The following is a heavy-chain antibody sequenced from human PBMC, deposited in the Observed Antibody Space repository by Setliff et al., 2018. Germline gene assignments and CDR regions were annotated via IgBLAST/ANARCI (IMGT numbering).Heavy chain of an antibody. J-gene: IGHJ5*02. CDR1: DVSISGYY. Sequence: SETLSLTCTVSDVSISGYYWSWIRQPPGKGLEWIGYIHSSGRSNYNPSLKSRVTISFNTSKNQISLKLTSVTAADTAVYYCARGYCSSPSCFFAGWFDPWGQGTLVTVSS. D-gene: IGHD2-2*01. CDR2: IHSSGRS. CDR3: ARGYCSSPSCFFAGWFDP. V-gene: IGHV4-59*12.